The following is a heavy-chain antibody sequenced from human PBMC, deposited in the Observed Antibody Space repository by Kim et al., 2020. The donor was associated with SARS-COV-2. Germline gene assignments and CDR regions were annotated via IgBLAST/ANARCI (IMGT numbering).Heavy chain of an antibody. J-gene: IGHJ4*02. D-gene: IGHD1-26*01. V-gene: IGHV4-59*01. Sequence: TNYNPSLKSRVTISVDTSKNQFSLKLSSVTAADTAVYYCARAPSLLDFDYWGQGTLVTVSS. CDR3: ARAPSLLDFDY. CDR2: T.